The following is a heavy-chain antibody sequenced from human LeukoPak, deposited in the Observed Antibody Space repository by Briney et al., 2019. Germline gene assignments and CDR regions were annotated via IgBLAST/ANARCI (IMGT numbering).Heavy chain of an antibody. D-gene: IGHD4-11*01. Sequence: GASVKVSCKASGYTFTEYYMHWVRQAPGQGLEWMGWINPNSGGANYAQKFQGRVTMTRDTSISTAYMELSSLRSDDTAVYYCARSADYSNQHNDYWGQGTLVTVSS. V-gene: IGHV1-2*02. J-gene: IGHJ4*02. CDR3: ARSADYSNQHNDY. CDR2: INPNSGGA. CDR1: GYTFTEYY.